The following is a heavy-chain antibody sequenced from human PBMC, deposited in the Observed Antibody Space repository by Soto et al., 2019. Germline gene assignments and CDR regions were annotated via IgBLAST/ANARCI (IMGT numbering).Heavy chain of an antibody. Sequence: QVQLQESGPGLVKALQTLSLTCAVSGGSISNGDYYWSWIRQPPGKGLEWVGNIYYSGSTYYNPSLKSRVTISVDTSKNQFSLKLSPVTAADTAVYYCAREYGRYYNGMDVWGQGTTVTVSS. CDR1: GGSISNGDYY. CDR2: IYYSGST. D-gene: IGHD3-10*01. J-gene: IGHJ6*02. CDR3: AREYGRYYNGMDV. V-gene: IGHV4-30-4*01.